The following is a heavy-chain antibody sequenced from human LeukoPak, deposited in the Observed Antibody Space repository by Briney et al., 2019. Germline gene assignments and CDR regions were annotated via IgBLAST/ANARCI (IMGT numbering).Heavy chain of an antibody. D-gene: IGHD4-23*01. CDR3: ARERTTTVVRYGMDV. CDR1: GFTFKSHW. CDR2: IYSGDNT. Sequence: GGSLRLSCEVSGFTFKSHWMNWVSQAPGKGLEWVSIIYSGDNTYYADSVKGRFTISRDNSKNTLYLQMNSLRVEDTAVYYCARERTTTVVRYGMDVWGQGTTVTVSS. J-gene: IGHJ6*02. V-gene: IGHV3-66*01.